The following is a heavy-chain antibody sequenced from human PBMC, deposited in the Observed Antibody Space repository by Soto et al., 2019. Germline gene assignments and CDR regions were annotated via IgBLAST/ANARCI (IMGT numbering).Heavy chain of an antibody. Sequence: EVQLVESGGGLVQPGRSLRLSCAASGFTFDDYAMHWVRQAPGKGLEWVSGISWNSGSIGYADSVKGRFTISRDNAKTSLYLQMNSLRAEDTALYYCAKDIGYCSGGSCYGFDYWGQGTLVTVSS. J-gene: IGHJ4*02. CDR3: AKDIGYCSGGSCYGFDY. CDR1: GFTFDDYA. CDR2: ISWNSGSI. D-gene: IGHD2-15*01. V-gene: IGHV3-9*01.